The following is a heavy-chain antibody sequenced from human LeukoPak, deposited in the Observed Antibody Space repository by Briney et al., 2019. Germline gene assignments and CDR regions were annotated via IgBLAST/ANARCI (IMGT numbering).Heavy chain of an antibody. CDR1: GGSISRSNW. D-gene: IGHD3-9*01. V-gene: IGHV4-4*02. J-gene: IGHJ4*02. Sequence: PSGTLSLTCAVSGGSISRSNWWSWVRQPPGKGLEWIGEIYHSGSTNYNPSLKSRVTISVDKSKNQFSLKLSSVTAADTAVYYCARDPYHEILPGYGSAMGFWGQGTLVTVSS. CDR3: ARDPYHEILPGYGSAMGF. CDR2: IYHSGST.